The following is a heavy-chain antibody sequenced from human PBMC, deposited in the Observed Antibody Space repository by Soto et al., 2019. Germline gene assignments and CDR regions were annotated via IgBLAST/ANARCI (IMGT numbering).Heavy chain of an antibody. CDR2: ISYDGSNK. Sequence: GGSLRLSCAASGFTFSSYGMHWVRQAPGKGLEWVEVISYDGSNKYYADSVKGRFTISRDNSKNTLYLQMNSLRAEDTAVYYCAKGQNDDWYFDLWGRGTLVTVSS. V-gene: IGHV3-30*18. D-gene: IGHD1-1*01. CDR1: GFTFSSYG. CDR3: AKGQNDDWYFDL. J-gene: IGHJ2*01.